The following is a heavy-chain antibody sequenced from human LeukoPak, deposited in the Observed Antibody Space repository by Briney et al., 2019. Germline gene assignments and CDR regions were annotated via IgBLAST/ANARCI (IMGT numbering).Heavy chain of an antibody. V-gene: IGHV3-23*01. Sequence: PGGSLNLSCAAPGFTFSSNSMNWFRKAQGKGLEWVSAISGSGGSTYYADSVKGRFTISRDNSKNTLYLQMNSLRAEDTAVYYCARAEGQLLFDYWGQGTLVTVSS. CDR1: GFTFSSNS. CDR2: ISGSGGST. D-gene: IGHD2-2*01. CDR3: ARAEGQLLFDY. J-gene: IGHJ4*02.